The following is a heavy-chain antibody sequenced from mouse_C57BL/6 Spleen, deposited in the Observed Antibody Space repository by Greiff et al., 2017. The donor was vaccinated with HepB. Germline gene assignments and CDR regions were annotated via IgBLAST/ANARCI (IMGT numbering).Heavy chain of an antibody. CDR1: GFNIKDDY. J-gene: IGHJ3*01. CDR2: IDPENGDT. Sequence: VQLKESGAELVRPGASVKLSCTASGFNIKDDYMHWVKQRPEQGLEWIGWIDPENGDTEYASKFQGKATITADTSSNTAYLQLSSLTSEDTAVYYCTTMGLRFAYWGQGTLVTVSA. V-gene: IGHV14-4*01. D-gene: IGHD2-4*01. CDR3: TTMGLRFAY.